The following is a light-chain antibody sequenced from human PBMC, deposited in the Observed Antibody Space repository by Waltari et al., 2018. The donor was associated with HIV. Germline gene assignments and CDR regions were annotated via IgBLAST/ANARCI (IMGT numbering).Light chain of an antibody. CDR3: QQYGSSSWT. V-gene: IGKV3-20*01. CDR2: GAS. Sequence: PGERATLSCRASQIVSSSYLAWYQHRPGQAPRLLIYGASSRATGIPDRFSGSGSGTDFTLTISRLEPEDFAVYYCQQYGSSSWTFGQGTKVDIK. J-gene: IGKJ1*01. CDR1: QIVSSSY.